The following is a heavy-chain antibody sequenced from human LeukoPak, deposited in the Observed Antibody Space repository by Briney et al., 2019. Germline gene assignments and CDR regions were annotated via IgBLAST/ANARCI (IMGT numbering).Heavy chain of an antibody. J-gene: IGHJ5*02. V-gene: IGHV4-39*01. CDR3: ARREWGLRYFDWLLGPFDP. D-gene: IGHD3-9*01. CDR1: GGSISSSSYY. Sequence: SETLSLTCTVSGGSISSSSYYWGWIRQPPGKGLEWIGSIYYSGSTYYNPSLKSRVTISVDTSKNQFSLKPSSVTAADTAVYYCARREWGLRYFDWLLGPFDPWGQGTLVTVSS. CDR2: IYYSGST.